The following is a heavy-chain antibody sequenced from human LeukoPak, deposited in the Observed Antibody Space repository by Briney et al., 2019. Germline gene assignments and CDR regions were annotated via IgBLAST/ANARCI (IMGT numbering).Heavy chain of an antibody. V-gene: IGHV4-59*01. CDR2: IYYSGST. CDR1: GGSISSYY. J-gene: IGHJ6*02. CDR3: ARERLVTYYYGSGSYSPPSYGMDV. Sequence: SETLSLTCTVSGGSISSYYWSWIRQPPGKGLEWIGYIYYSGSTNYNPSLKSRVTISVDTSKNQFSLKLSSVTAADTAVYYCARERLVTYYYGSGSYSPPSYGMDVWGQGTTVTVSS. D-gene: IGHD3-10*01.